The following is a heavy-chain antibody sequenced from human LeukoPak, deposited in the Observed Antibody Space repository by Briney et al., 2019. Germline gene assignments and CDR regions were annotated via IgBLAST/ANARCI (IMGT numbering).Heavy chain of an antibody. D-gene: IGHD3-22*01. CDR3: ARENDSSGYLGPVGAFDI. J-gene: IGHJ3*02. CDR2: ISYDGSNK. V-gene: IGHV3-30-3*01. Sequence: PGGSLRLSCAASGFTFSSYAMYWVRQAPGKGLEWVAVISYDGSNKYYADSVKGRFTISRDNSKNTLYLQMNSLRSEDTAVYYCARENDSSGYLGPVGAFDIWGQGTMVTVSS. CDR1: GFTFSSYA.